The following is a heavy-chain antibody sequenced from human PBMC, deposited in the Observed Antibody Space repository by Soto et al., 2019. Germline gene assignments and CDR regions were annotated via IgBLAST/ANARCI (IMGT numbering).Heavy chain of an antibody. CDR1: VDIVSSNSAA. Sequence: SQTLSLTCAISVDIVSSNSAAWNWIRHSPSRGLEWLGRTYYRSKWYNDYAVSMRSRITINPDTTKNQFSLQLSSATPEDTAVYYCATWRFDYWGQGTLVTVSS. J-gene: IGHJ4*02. CDR3: ATWRFDY. V-gene: IGHV6-1*01. CDR2: TYYRSKWYN.